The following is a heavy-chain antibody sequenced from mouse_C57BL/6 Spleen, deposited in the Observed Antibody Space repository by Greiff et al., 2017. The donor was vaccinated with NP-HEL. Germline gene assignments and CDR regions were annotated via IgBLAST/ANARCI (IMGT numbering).Heavy chain of an antibody. Sequence: QVQLKESGAELARPGASVKLSCKASGYTFTSYGISWVKQRTGQGLEWIGEIYPRSGNTYYNEKFKGKATLTADKSSSTASMELRSLTSEDSAVYFCARSGAITTVVALDYWGQGTTLTVSS. CDR2: IYPRSGNT. CDR1: GYTFTSYG. V-gene: IGHV1-81*01. J-gene: IGHJ2*01. D-gene: IGHD1-1*01. CDR3: ARSGAITTVVALDY.